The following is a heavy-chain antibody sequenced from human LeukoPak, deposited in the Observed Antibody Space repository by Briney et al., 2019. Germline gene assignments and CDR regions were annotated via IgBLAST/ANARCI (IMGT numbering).Heavy chain of an antibody. CDR3: AKSSLYCTSTSCSYYFDY. J-gene: IGHJ4*02. CDR1: GGSISSSSYY. D-gene: IGHD2-2*01. Sequence: PSETLSLTCTVSGGSISSSSYYWGWIRQPPGKGLEWIGNIYYSGSTYYNPSLKSRVTISVDKSKSQFSLKLSSVNAADTAVYYCAKSSLYCTSTSCSYYFDYWGQGTLVTVSS. CDR2: IYYSGST. V-gene: IGHV4-39*07.